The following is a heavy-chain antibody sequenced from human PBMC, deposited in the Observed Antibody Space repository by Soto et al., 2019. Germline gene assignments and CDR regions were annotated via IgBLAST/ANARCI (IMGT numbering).Heavy chain of an antibody. D-gene: IGHD3-22*01. CDR1: GGSVSSGGYY. V-gene: IGHV4-31*03. CDR2: IYYSGST. CDR3: ARGGSTYYYDSSGYRGAFDI. Sequence: SETLSLTCTVSGGSVSSGGYYWSWIRKHPGKGLEWIGYIYYSGSTYYNPSLKSRVTISVDTSKNQFSLKLSSVTAADTAVYYCARGGSTYYYDSSGYRGAFDIWGQGTMVTVSS. J-gene: IGHJ3*02.